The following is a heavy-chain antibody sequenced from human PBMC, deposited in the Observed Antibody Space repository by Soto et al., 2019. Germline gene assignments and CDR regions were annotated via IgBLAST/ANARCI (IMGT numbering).Heavy chain of an antibody. Sequence: PGGSLRLSCAASGFTVSSNYMSWVRQAPGKGLEWVSVIYSCGSTYYADSVRGRFTISRDNSKNTVYLQMNSLRVEDRAVYYCAKRMYSDMRSGMDVWGQGTTVTVSS. V-gene: IGHV3-53*01. J-gene: IGHJ6*02. CDR1: GFTVSSNY. D-gene: IGHD5-18*01. CDR2: IYSCGST. CDR3: AKRMYSDMRSGMDV.